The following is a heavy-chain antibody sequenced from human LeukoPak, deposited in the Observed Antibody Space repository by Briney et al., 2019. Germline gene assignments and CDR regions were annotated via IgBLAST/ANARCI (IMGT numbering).Heavy chain of an antibody. CDR1: GGSISSYY. Sequence: SETLSLTCTVSGGSISSYYWSWIRQPPGKGLEWIGYIYYSGSTNYNPSLKSRVTISADTSKNQFSPKLSSVTAADTAVYYCARHNSRYPFDPWGQGTLVTVSS. CDR2: IYYSGST. CDR3: ARHNSRYPFDP. D-gene: IGHD1-1*01. V-gene: IGHV4-59*01. J-gene: IGHJ5*02.